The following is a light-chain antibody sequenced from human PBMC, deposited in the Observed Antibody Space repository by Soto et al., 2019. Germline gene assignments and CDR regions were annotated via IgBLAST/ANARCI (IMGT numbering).Light chain of an antibody. V-gene: IGLV2-14*01. CDR3: SSYTSSSTFVV. J-gene: IGLJ2*01. Sequence: QSVLTQPASVSGSPGQSITISCTGTSSDVGAYNYVSWYQQHPGKAPKLMIYEVSNRPSGVSNRFSGSKSGNTASLTISGLQAEDEDYYYCSSYTSSSTFVVFGGGTKVTVL. CDR1: SSDVGAYNY. CDR2: EVS.